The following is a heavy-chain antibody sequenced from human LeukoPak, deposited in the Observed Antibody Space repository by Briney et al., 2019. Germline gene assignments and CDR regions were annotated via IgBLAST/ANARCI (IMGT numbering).Heavy chain of an antibody. CDR1: GFIFSAYE. CDR2: INTGGSRM. J-gene: IGHJ4*02. CDR3: ARDAPGTVTNDY. Sequence: GGSLRLSCAASGFIFSAYEFNWVRQVPGKGLEWISYINTGGSRMYYADSVKGRFTISRDNAKNSLYLQMHSLRVEDTAVYYCARDAPGTVTNDYWGQGTLVTVSS. V-gene: IGHV3-48*03. D-gene: IGHD4-17*01.